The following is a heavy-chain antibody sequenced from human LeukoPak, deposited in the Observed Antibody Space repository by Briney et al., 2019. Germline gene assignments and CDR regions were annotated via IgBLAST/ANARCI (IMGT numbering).Heavy chain of an antibody. Sequence: PGGSLRLSCAASGFTFSSYNVNWVRQAPGEGLEWVSSISSGGSYIYYADSVMGRFTISRDNAKNSLYLQMNTLRAEDTAVYYCAKGSGVQVWSSLDYWGQGTLVTVSS. D-gene: IGHD1-1*01. CDR3: AKGSGVQVWSSLDY. CDR1: GFTFSSYN. J-gene: IGHJ4*02. V-gene: IGHV3-21*01. CDR2: ISSGGSYI.